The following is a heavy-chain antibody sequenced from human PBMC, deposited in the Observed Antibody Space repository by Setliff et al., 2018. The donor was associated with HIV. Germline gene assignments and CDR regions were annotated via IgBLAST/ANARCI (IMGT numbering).Heavy chain of an antibody. V-gene: IGHV2-5*01. J-gene: IGHJ6*03. CDR3: AHRRYGSGSYLSYYYMDV. CDR1: GGSISSGGYY. Sequence: TLSLTCTVSGGSISSGGYYWSWIRQPPGKALEWLALIYWNDDKRYSPSLKSRLTITKDTSKNQVVLTMTNMDPVDTATYYCAHRRYGSGSYLSYYYMDVWGKGTTVTVSS. D-gene: IGHD3-10*01. CDR2: IYWNDDK.